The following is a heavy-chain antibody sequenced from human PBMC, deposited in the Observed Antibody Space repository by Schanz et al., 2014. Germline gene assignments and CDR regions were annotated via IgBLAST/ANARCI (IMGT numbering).Heavy chain of an antibody. CDR2: IGGSGDST. D-gene: IGHD3-9*01. J-gene: IGHJ4*02. CDR3: AKHVRSLTGNDY. CDR1: GFTFSTYW. V-gene: IGHV3-23*01. Sequence: PGGSLRLSCAASGFTFSTYWMHWVRQPPGKGLEWVSGIGGSGDSTHYADSVKGRFIISRDNSKNTLYLQVNSLRAEDTAVYYCAKHVRSLTGNDYWGQGTLVTVSS.